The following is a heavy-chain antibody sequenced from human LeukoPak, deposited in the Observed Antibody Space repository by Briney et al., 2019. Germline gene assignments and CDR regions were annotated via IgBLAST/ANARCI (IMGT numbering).Heavy chain of an antibody. CDR1: GFTFSSYS. Sequence: PGGSLRLSCAASGFTFSSYSMNWVRQAPGKGLEWVSSISSSSSYIYYADSVKGRFTISRDNAKNSLYLQMNSLRAEDTAVYYCARDLYGDYAVVGYWGQGTLVTVSS. CDR2: ISSSSSYI. V-gene: IGHV3-21*01. D-gene: IGHD4-17*01. J-gene: IGHJ4*02. CDR3: ARDLYGDYAVVGY.